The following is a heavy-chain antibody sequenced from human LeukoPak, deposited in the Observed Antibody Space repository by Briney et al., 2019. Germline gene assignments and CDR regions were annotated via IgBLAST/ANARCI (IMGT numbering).Heavy chain of an antibody. Sequence: GASVKVSCKASGYTFTSYDINWVRQATGQGLEWMGWMNPNSGNKGYAQKFQGRVTMTVNTSIRTAYMELSSLRSEDTAVYYCARRAGAYSHPYDYWGQGTLVTVSS. V-gene: IGHV1-8*01. CDR1: GYTFTSYD. CDR2: MNPNSGNK. J-gene: IGHJ4*02. D-gene: IGHD4/OR15-4a*01. CDR3: ARRAGAYSHPYDY.